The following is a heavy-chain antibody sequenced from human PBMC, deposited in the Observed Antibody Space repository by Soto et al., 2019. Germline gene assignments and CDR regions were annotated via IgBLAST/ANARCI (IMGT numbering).Heavy chain of an antibody. Sequence: QLQLQESGPGLVKPSETLSLTCTVSGASISSGSYYWGWIRQPPGQGLEWIGSIYYSGSTYYNPSLKSRVTRSVDTSKNQFSLRLSSVTAADTTVYYCARGHGGITVFGAPGHFDYWGQGTLVTVSS. CDR1: GASISSGSYY. J-gene: IGHJ4*02. V-gene: IGHV4-39*01. CDR2: IYYSGST. CDR3: ARGHGGITVFGAPGHFDY. D-gene: IGHD3-3*01.